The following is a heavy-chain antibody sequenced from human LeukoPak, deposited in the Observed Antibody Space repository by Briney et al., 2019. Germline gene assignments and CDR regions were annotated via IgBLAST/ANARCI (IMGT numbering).Heavy chain of an antibody. Sequence: SGTLSLTCAVSGGSISSSNWWSWVRQPPGKGLEWIGEIYHSGSANQNPSLKSRVSMSLDESKNQFSLRLTSVTAADTAVYYCARIPSGSYGIFDYWGQGTLVTVSS. CDR3: ARIPSGSYGIFDY. D-gene: IGHD1-26*01. V-gene: IGHV4-4*02. CDR2: IYHSGSA. J-gene: IGHJ4*02. CDR1: GGSISSSNW.